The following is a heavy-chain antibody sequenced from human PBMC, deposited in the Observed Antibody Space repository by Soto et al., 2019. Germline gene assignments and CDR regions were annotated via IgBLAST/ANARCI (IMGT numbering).Heavy chain of an antibody. J-gene: IGHJ5*02. V-gene: IGHV3-30*18. CDR1: GFTFSSYG. Sequence: PGGSLRLSCAASGFTFSSYGMHWVRQAPGKGLEWVAVISYDGSNKYYADSVKGRFTISRDNSKNTLYLQMNSLRAEDTAVYYCAKGPYSGSLYNWFDPWGQGTLVTVSS. CDR3: AKGPYSGSLYNWFDP. CDR2: ISYDGSNK. D-gene: IGHD1-26*01.